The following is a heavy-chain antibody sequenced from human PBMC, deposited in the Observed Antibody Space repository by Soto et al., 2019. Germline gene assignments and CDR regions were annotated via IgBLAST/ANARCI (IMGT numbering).Heavy chain of an antibody. D-gene: IGHD1-26*01. CDR3: ARGGYWELHHFDY. J-gene: IGHJ4*02. CDR1: GGSISSGDYY. Sequence: PSETLSLTCTVSGGSISSGDYYWSWIRQPPGKGLEWIGYIYYSGSTYYNPSLKSRVTISVDTSKNQFSLKLSSVTAADTAVYYCARGGYWELHHFDYWGQGTLVTVSS. V-gene: IGHV4-30-4*01. CDR2: IYYSGST.